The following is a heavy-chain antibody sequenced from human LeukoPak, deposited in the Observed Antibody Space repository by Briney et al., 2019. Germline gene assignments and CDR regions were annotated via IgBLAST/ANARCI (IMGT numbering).Heavy chain of an antibody. J-gene: IGHJ4*02. CDR1: GFTFSSYG. V-gene: IGHV3-33*01. CDR2: IWYDGSNK. Sequence: GGSLRLSCAASGFTFSSYGMHWVRQALGKGLEWVAVIWYDGSNKYYADSVKGRFTISRDNSKNTLYLQMNSLRAEDTAVYYCARDGYCTNGVCYAYDYWGQGTLVTVSS. CDR3: ARDGYCTNGVCYAYDY. D-gene: IGHD2-8*01.